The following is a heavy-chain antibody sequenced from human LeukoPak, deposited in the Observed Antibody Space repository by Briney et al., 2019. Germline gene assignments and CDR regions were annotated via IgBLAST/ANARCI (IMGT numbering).Heavy chain of an antibody. Sequence: ASVKVSCKASGYTFTSYYMHWVRQAPGQGLEWMGIINPSGGSTSYAQKFQGRVTMTRDMSTSTDYMELSSLRSEDTAVYYCARGNSVEDTAWWFDPWGQGTLVTVSS. J-gene: IGHJ5*02. CDR3: ARGNSVEDTAWWFDP. CDR1: GYTFTSYY. V-gene: IGHV1-46*01. CDR2: INPSGGST. D-gene: IGHD4-23*01.